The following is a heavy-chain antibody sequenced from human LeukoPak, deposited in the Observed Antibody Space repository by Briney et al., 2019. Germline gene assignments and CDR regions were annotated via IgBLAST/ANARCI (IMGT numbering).Heavy chain of an antibody. CDR2: ISSISSTI. Sequence: GGSLRISFAASGFTFSSYEMNLVRQAPGKVQHRVSYISSISSTIYYADSVKGRFTISRDNAKTSLYLKMNSLRAEDTVVYYCARVNYDFWSGYSDYWGRGTLVTVSS. D-gene: IGHD3-3*01. CDR3: ARVNYDFWSGYSDY. V-gene: IGHV3-48*03. J-gene: IGHJ4*02. CDR1: GFTFSSYE.